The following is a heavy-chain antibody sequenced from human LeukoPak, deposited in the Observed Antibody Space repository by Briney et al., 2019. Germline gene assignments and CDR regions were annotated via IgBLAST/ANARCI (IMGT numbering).Heavy chain of an antibody. CDR2: ISGSGGNT. J-gene: IGHJ4*02. Sequence: GGSLRLSCAASGFTFSSYAMSWVRQAPGKGLEWVSAISGSGGNTYYADSVKGRFTISRDNAKNSLYLQMNSLRAEDTAVYYCARAFYYYDTSGYYDNPDYWGQGTLVTVSS. CDR1: GFTFSSYA. V-gene: IGHV3-23*01. D-gene: IGHD3-22*01. CDR3: ARAFYYYDTSGYYDNPDY.